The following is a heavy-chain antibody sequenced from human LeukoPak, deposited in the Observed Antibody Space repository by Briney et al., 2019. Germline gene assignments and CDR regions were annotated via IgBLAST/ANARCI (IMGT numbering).Heavy chain of an antibody. V-gene: IGHV4-59*01. CDR1: GGSISSYY. Sequence: SETLSLTCTVSGGSISSYYWSWIRQPPGRGLEWIGYIYYSGSTTYNPSFKTRVTISVDTSNNQFSLRLTSVTAADTAVHYCARGGWLKSGDYFDNWGQGTLVTVSS. J-gene: IGHJ4*02. CDR3: ARGGWLKSGDYFDN. D-gene: IGHD5-24*01. CDR2: IYYSGST.